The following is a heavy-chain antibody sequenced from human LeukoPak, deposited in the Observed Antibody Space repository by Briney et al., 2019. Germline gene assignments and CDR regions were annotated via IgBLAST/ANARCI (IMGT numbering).Heavy chain of an antibody. J-gene: IGHJ2*01. CDR2: IKCDGSEK. Sequence: GGSLRLSCAASGFTFSSSWMHWVCQAPEKGLEWVADIKCDGSEKYYVDSVKGRFTISRENAKNSLYLQMNSLRAGDTAVYYCARRGYPYWYFDLWGRGTQVTVSS. CDR1: GFTFSSSW. CDR3: ARRGYPYWYFDL. D-gene: IGHD5-18*01. V-gene: IGHV3-52*01.